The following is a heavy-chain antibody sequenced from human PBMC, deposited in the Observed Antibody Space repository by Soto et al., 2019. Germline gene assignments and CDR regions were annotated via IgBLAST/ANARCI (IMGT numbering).Heavy chain of an antibody. D-gene: IGHD6-19*01. CDR1: GGSISYHY. V-gene: IGHV4-59*11. CDR2: IHDSGST. Sequence: SETLSLTCTVSGGSISYHYWSWIRQPPGKGLEWIGYIHDSGSTNYSPSLKSRVTISVDTSRNQFSLNLTSVTAADTAVYFCARGRPEQWLASIDYWGQGTLVTVSS. CDR3: ARGRPEQWLASIDY. J-gene: IGHJ4*02.